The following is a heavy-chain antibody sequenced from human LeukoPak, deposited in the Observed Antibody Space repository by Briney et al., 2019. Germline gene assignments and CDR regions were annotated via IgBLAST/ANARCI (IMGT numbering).Heavy chain of an antibody. Sequence: GGSLRLSCAASGFTFSSYAMNWVRQAPGKGLEWVSGIKWDGGRTGYADSVKGRFTISRDNAKNSLYLQMNSLRAEDTAVYYCAELGITMIGGVWGKGTTVTISS. V-gene: IGHV3-20*04. CDR3: AELGITMIGGV. CDR1: GFTFSSYA. J-gene: IGHJ6*04. CDR2: IKWDGGRT. D-gene: IGHD3-10*02.